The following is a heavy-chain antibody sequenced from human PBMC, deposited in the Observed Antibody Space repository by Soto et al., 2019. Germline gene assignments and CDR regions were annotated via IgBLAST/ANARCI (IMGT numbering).Heavy chain of an antibody. J-gene: IGHJ3*02. V-gene: IGHV1-69*13. D-gene: IGHD1-26*01. CDR1: GGTFSSYA. Sequence: SVKVSCKASGGTFSSYAISWVRQAPGQGLEWMGGIIPIFGTANYAQKFQGRVTITADESTSTAYMELSSLRSEDTAVYYCARELLIVGATLVAFDIWGQGTMVTVSS. CDR2: IIPIFGTA. CDR3: ARELLIVGATLVAFDI.